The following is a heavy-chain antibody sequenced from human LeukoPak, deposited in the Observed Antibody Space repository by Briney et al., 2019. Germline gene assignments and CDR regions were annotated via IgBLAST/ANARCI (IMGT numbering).Heavy chain of an antibody. Sequence: ASVKVSCKASGYTFTGYYMHWVRQAPGQGLEWMGWINPNSGGTNYAQKFQGRVTMTRDTSISTAYMELSRLRSDDTAVYYCARDRIHPVVVVPAAIYWFDPWGQGTLVTVSS. J-gene: IGHJ5*02. V-gene: IGHV1-2*02. D-gene: IGHD2-2*01. CDR2: INPNSGGT. CDR3: ARDRIHPVVVVPAAIYWFDP. CDR1: GYTFTGYY.